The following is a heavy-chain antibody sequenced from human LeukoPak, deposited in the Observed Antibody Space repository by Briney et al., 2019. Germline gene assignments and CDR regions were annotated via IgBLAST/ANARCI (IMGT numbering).Heavy chain of an antibody. CDR1: GGSISSSSYY. V-gene: IGHV4-39*01. CDR3: ARNRLEGGRLTAFKI. D-gene: IGHD1-1*01. Sequence: PSETLSLTCTVSGGSISSSSYYWGWIRQPPGKGLEWIGSIYYSGSTYYNPSLKSRVTISLDTSKNQFSLRLSSVTAADTAVYYCARNRLEGGRLTAFKIWAKGQWSPSLQ. CDR2: IYYSGST. J-gene: IGHJ3*02.